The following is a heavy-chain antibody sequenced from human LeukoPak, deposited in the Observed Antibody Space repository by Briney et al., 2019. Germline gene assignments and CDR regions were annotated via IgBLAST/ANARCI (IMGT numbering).Heavy chain of an antibody. V-gene: IGHV3-23*01. J-gene: IGHJ3*02. CDR2: ISGSGGST. D-gene: IGHD2/OR15-2a*01. Sequence: PGGSLRLSCAASGFTFSSYAMSWVRQAPGKGLEWVSAISGSGGSTYHADSVKGRFTISRDNSKNTLYLQMNSLRAEDTAVYYCAKNIWEVLEGGAFDIWGQGTMVTVSS. CDR1: GFTFSSYA. CDR3: AKNIWEVLEGGAFDI.